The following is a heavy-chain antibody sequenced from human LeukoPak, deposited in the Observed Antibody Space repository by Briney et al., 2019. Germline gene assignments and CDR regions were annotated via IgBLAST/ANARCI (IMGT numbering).Heavy chain of an antibody. J-gene: IGHJ4*02. CDR1: GFTFGTFA. CDR3: ANGYASGTYYFDY. CDR2: ITGSGSNT. Sequence: AGSLRLSCAASGFTFGTFAMSWVRQAPGKGLEWVSAITGSGSNTFYADSVKGRVAISRDNSNNTVFLQRNSLRAEDTGEYYCANGYASGTYYFDYWGQGTPVTVSS. V-gene: IGHV3-23*01. D-gene: IGHD3-10*01.